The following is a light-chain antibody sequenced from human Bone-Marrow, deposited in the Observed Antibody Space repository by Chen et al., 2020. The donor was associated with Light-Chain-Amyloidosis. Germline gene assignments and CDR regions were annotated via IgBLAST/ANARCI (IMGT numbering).Light chain of an antibody. CDR1: TLPKQY. Sequence: SYELTQPPSVSLSPGQTARIPCSGDTLPKQYTYWYQKKPGQAPLLTIYKDTERTSGIPARFSGSASGTTVTLTISGVQAEDEADYYCQTADNSGTSWVFGGGTRLTVL. V-gene: IGLV3-25*03. J-gene: IGLJ3*02. CDR3: QTADNSGTSWV. CDR2: KDT.